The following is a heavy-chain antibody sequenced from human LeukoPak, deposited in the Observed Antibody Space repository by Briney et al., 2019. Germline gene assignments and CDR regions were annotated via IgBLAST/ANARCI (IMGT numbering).Heavy chain of an antibody. CDR3: ARAPFGELLYGSYGMDV. CDR1: GGSFSGYY. D-gene: IGHD3-10*01. CDR2: INHSGST. Sequence: SETLSLTCAVYGGSFSGYYWSWIRQPPGKGLEWIGEINHSGSTNYNPSLKSRVTISVDTSKNQFSLKLGSVTAADTAVYYCARAPFGELLYGSYGMDVWGQGTTVTVSS. V-gene: IGHV4-34*01. J-gene: IGHJ6*02.